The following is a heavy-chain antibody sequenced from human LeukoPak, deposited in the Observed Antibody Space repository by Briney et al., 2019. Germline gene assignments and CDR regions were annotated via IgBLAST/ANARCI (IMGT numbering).Heavy chain of an antibody. J-gene: IGHJ3*02. CDR2: ISSNGGST. V-gene: IGHV3-64*01. CDR1: GFTFSSYA. Sequence: GGSLRLSCAASGFTFSSYAMHWVRQAPGKGLEYVSAISSNGGSTYYANSVKGRFTISRDNSKNTLYLQMGSLRAEDMAVYYCAREPELLWFGEPLGAFDIWGQGTMVTVSS. D-gene: IGHD3-10*01. CDR3: AREPELLWFGEPLGAFDI.